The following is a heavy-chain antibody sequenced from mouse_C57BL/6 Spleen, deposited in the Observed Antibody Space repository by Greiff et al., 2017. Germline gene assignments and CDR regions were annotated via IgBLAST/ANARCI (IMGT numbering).Heavy chain of an antibody. CDR3: ARHIYYDYDDAMDY. J-gene: IGHJ4*01. Sequence: QVQLQQSGAELVKPGASVKISCKASGYAFSSYWLNWVKQRPGKGLEWIGQIYPGVGDTNYNGKFKGKATLTADKSSSTAYMQLSSLTSEDSAVYFCARHIYYDYDDAMDYWGQGTSVTVSS. CDR1: GYAFSSYW. D-gene: IGHD2-4*01. CDR2: IYPGVGDT. V-gene: IGHV1-80*01.